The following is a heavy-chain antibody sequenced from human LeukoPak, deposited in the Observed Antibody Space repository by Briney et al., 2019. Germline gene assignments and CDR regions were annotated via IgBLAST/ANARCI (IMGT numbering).Heavy chain of an antibody. CDR1: GGSFSAYY. V-gene: IGHV4-34*01. Sequence: PSETLSLTCAVYGGSFSAYYWTWVRQPPGMGLEWIGEIKQSENTNYNPSLKSRVTISVDTSKNQISLKLTSVTAADTAVYYCAREGLTNAYNPRGYWGQGTLVTVSS. CDR2: IKQSENT. J-gene: IGHJ4*02. D-gene: IGHD5-24*01. CDR3: AREGLTNAYNPRGY.